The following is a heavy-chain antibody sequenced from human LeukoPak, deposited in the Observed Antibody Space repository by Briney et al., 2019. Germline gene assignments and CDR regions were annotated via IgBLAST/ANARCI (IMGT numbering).Heavy chain of an antibody. CDR2: IYHSGST. Sequence: SETLSLTCTVSGYSISSGYYWGWIRQPPGKGLEWIGSIYHSGSTYYNPSLKSRVTISVDTSKNQFSLKLSSVTAADTAVYYCARDLIAFRLASWGQGTLVTVSS. CDR1: GYSISSGYY. J-gene: IGHJ5*01. V-gene: IGHV4-38-2*02. CDR3: ARDLIAFRLAS.